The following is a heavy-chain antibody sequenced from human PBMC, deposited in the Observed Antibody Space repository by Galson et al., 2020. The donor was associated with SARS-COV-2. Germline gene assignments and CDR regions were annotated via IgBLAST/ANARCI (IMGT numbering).Heavy chain of an antibody. D-gene: IGHD2-15*01. CDR1: GLTFSAYA. V-gene: IGHV3-23*01. J-gene: IGHJ4*02. CDR2: ISGNGNHI. CDR3: AKEKFCNGGDCYSFEH. Sequence: GGSLRLSCAASGLTFSAYAMSWVRQAPGRGLEWISAISGNGNHIYYADSVRGRFTTSRDNSMNTLYLQLNSLRGEDTALYYCAKEKFCNGGDCYSFEHWGQGTRVTVSS.